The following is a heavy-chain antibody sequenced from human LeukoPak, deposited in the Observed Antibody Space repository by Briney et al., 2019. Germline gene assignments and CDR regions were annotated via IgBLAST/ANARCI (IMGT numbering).Heavy chain of an antibody. Sequence: SETLSLTCTVSGGSISSSSYYWGWTRQPPGKGLEWIGSIYYSGSTYYNPSLKSRVTISVDTSKNQFSLKLSSVTAADTAVYYCARLSGKQLPQFDPWGQGTLVTVSS. J-gene: IGHJ5*02. CDR1: GGSISSSSYY. D-gene: IGHD6-13*01. V-gene: IGHV4-39*07. CDR3: ARLSGKQLPQFDP. CDR2: IYYSGST.